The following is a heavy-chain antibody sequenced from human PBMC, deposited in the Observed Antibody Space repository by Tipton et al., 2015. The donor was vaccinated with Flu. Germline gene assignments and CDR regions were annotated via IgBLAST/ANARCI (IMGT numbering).Heavy chain of an antibody. CDR3: VKEGLVF. Sequence: SLRLSCSASKFTFNNEAMNWARQATGKGLEWVSGISSSGVTTYYAGSVRGRLTMSRDNSRKTLYLQMNNMRADDTAIYYCVKEGLVFWRHGTQVTVSP. CDR1: KFTFNNEA. J-gene: IGHJ5*01. CDR2: ISSSGVTT. V-gene: IGHV3-23*01.